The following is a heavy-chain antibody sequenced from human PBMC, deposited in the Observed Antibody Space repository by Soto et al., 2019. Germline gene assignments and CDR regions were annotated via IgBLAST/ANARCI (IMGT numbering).Heavy chain of an antibody. CDR2: IYYSGST. J-gene: IGHJ5*02. CDR1: GGSISSGGYY. D-gene: IGHD3-10*01. Sequence: QVQLQESGPGLVKPSQTLSLTCTVSGGSISSGGYYWSWIRQHPGKGLEWIGYIYYSGSTYYNPSLQSRVTISVDTSKNQFSLKLSSVTAAYTAVYYCARTRPKTYYYGSGSYLDWFDPWGQGTLVTVSS. CDR3: ARTRPKTYYYGSGSYLDWFDP. V-gene: IGHV4-31*03.